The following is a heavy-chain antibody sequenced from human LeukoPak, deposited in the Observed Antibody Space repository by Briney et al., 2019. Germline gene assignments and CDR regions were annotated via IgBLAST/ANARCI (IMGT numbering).Heavy chain of an antibody. D-gene: IGHD6-13*01. J-gene: IGHJ4*02. Sequence: GGTLRLSCAASGFTFSSYGMSWVRQAPGKGLKWVSDISASGGSTYYADSVKGRFTISRDNSKKTLHLQMNSLRAEDTAIYYCAKASSAGDSSSWNYWGQGILVTVSS. CDR1: GFTFSSYG. CDR3: AKASSAGDSSSWNY. CDR2: ISASGGST. V-gene: IGHV3-23*01.